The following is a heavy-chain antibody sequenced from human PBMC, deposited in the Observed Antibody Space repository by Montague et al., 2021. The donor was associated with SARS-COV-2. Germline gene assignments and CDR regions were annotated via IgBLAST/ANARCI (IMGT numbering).Heavy chain of an antibody. V-gene: IGHV4-39*01. Sequence: SETLSLTCTVSGGSISSSSYYWGWIRQPPGKGLEWIGSIYYSGSTYYNPSLKSRVTISVDTSKNQFSLKLSSVTAADTAVYYCARGCSGGSCYPNPFSTWGQGTLVTVPS. CDR1: GGSISSSSYY. CDR2: IYYSGST. J-gene: IGHJ5*02. CDR3: ARGCSGGSCYPNPFST. D-gene: IGHD2-15*01.